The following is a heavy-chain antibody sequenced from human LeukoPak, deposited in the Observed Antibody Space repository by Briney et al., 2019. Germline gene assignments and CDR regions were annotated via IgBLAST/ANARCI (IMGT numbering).Heavy chain of an antibody. CDR1: GFTFSSYA. V-gene: IGHV3-23*01. Sequence: GGSLRLSCAASGFTFSSYAMSWVRQAPGKGLEWVSAISGSGGSTYYADSVKGRFTISRDNAKNSLYLQMNSLRAEDTAVYYCARDGGSYLFDYWGQGTLVTVSS. D-gene: IGHD3-10*01. CDR3: ARDGGSYLFDY. J-gene: IGHJ4*02. CDR2: ISGSGGST.